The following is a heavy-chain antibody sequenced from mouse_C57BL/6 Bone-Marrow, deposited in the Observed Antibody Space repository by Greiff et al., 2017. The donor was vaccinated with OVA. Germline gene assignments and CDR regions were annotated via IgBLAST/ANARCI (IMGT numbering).Heavy chain of an antibody. Sequence: QVQLKQSGPGLVAPSQSLSITCTVSGFSLTRYGVHWVRQPPGKGLEWLVVIWSDGSTTYNSALKSRLSISKDNSKSQVFLKMNSLQTDDTAMYYCARHKDYYGSRDYAMDYWGQGTSVTVSS. CDR2: IWSDGST. J-gene: IGHJ4*01. V-gene: IGHV2-6-1*01. D-gene: IGHD1-1*01. CDR1: GFSLTRYG. CDR3: ARHKDYYGSRDYAMDY.